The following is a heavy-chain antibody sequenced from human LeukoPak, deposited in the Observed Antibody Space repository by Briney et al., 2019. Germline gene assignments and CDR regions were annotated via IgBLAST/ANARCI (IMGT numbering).Heavy chain of an antibody. CDR3: ARDTVYDFWSGYYEEHQLDP. Sequence: SETLSLTCTVSGRSISSYYWSWIRQPAGKGLEWIGRIYTSGSTNYNPSLKSRVTMSVDTSKNQFSLKLSSVTAADTAVYYCARDTVYDFWSGYYEEHQLDPWGQGTLVTVSS. J-gene: IGHJ5*02. CDR2: IYTSGST. CDR1: GRSISSYY. V-gene: IGHV4-4*07. D-gene: IGHD3-3*01.